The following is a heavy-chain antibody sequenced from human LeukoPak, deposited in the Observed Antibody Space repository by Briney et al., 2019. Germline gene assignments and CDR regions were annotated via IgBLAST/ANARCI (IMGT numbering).Heavy chain of an antibody. CDR1: GGSISSYY. CDR2: IYYSGST. V-gene: IGHV4-59*01. CDR3: ATPGMVNDAFDI. J-gene: IGHJ3*02. D-gene: IGHD5-18*01. Sequence: PSETLSLTCTVSGGSISSYYWSWIRQPPGKGLEWIGYIYYSGSTNYNPSLKSRVTISVDTSKNQFSLKLSSVTAADTAVYYCATPGMVNDAFDIWGQGTMVTVSS.